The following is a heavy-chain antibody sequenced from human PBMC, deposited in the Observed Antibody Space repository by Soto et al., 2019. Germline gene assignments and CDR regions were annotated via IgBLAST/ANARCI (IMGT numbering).Heavy chain of an antibody. J-gene: IGHJ6*02. V-gene: IGHV3-30-3*01. D-gene: IGHD3-3*01. CDR3: ARETYYDFWSGPYYGMDV. Sequence: QVQLVESGGGVVQPGRSLRLSCAASGFTFSSYAMHWVRQAPGKGLEWVAVISYDGSNKYYADSVKGRFTISRDNSKNTLYLQMNSRRAEDTAVYYCARETYYDFWSGPYYGMDVWGPGTTVTVSS. CDR1: GFTFSSYA. CDR2: ISYDGSNK.